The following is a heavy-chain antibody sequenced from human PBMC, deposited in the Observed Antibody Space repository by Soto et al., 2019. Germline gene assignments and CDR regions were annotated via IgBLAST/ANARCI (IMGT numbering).Heavy chain of an antibody. J-gene: IGHJ4*02. CDR2: ISYDGSNK. Sequence: GGSLRLSCAASGFTFSSYGMHWVRQAPGKGLEWVAVISYDGSNKYYADSVKGRFTISRDNSKNTLYLQMNSLRAEDTAVYYCAKAGLSGSFDYWGQGTLVTVSS. CDR3: AKAGLSGSFDY. D-gene: IGHD1-26*01. CDR1: GFTFSSYG. V-gene: IGHV3-30*18.